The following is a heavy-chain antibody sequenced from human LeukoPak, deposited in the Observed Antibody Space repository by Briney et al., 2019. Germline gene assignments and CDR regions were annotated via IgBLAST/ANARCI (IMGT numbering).Heavy chain of an antibody. Sequence: GGSLRLSCAASGFTFSSYWMHWVRQAPGKGLEWVSSISSIGTYINYADSVKGRFTTSRDNAKNSLFLQMNSLRVEDTAVYYCARAGVVADPDFWGQGTLVTVSS. V-gene: IGHV3-21*01. J-gene: IGHJ4*02. CDR1: GFTFSSYW. D-gene: IGHD5-12*01. CDR2: ISSIGTYI. CDR3: ARAGVVADPDF.